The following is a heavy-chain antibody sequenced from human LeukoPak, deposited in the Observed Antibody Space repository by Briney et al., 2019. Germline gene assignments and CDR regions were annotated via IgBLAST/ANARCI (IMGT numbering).Heavy chain of an antibody. CDR1: GGSISSGSYY. CDR3: ARVTIFGVVPRAFDI. D-gene: IGHD3-3*01. V-gene: IGHV4-61*02. J-gene: IGHJ3*02. CDR2: IYTSGST. Sequence: SETLSLTCTVSGGSISSGSYYWSWIRQPAGKGLEWIGRIYTSGSTNYNPSLKSRVTISVDTSKNQFSLKLSSVTAADTAVYYCARVTIFGVVPRAFDIWGQGTMVTVSS.